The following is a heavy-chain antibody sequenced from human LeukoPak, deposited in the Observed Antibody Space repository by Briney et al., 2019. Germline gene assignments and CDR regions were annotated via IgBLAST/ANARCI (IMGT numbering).Heavy chain of an antibody. CDR1: GLIFSDAW. J-gene: IGHJ4*02. CDR2: IANKINSERK. Sequence: RTGGSLRLSCAASGLIFSDAWMGWVRQAPGKGLEWVGRIANKINSERKDYAAPVRGRFSISRDDSENTLYLQMNSLRAEDTAVYYCAKDSYYYDSSGYYIFGYQHDYWGQGTLVTVSS. D-gene: IGHD3-22*01. V-gene: IGHV3-15*04. CDR3: AKDSYYYDSSGYYIFGYQHDY.